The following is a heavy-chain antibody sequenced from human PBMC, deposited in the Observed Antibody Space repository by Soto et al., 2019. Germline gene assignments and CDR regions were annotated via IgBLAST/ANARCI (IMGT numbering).Heavy chain of an antibody. CDR2: ISSSGSTI. CDR1: GFTFSSYE. V-gene: IGHV3-48*03. D-gene: IGHD3-22*01. Sequence: GSLRLSCAASGFTFSSYEMNWVLQAPGKGLEWVSYISSSGSTIYYADSVKGRFTISRDNAKNSLYLQMNSLRAEDTAVYYCAREKLPTMIVAFDAFDIWGQGTMVTVSS. CDR3: AREKLPTMIVAFDAFDI. J-gene: IGHJ3*02.